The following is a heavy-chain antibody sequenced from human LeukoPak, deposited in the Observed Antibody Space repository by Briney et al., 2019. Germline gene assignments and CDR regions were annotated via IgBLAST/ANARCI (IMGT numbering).Heavy chain of an antibody. J-gene: IGHJ4*02. Sequence: SETLSLTCTVSGGSVSSGSYYWSWIRQPPGKGLEWIRYIYYSGSTNYNPSLKSRVTISVDTSKNQFSLKLSSVTAADTAVYYCARIVVVAATQPFDYWGQGTLVTVSS. V-gene: IGHV4-61*01. CDR2: IYYSGST. CDR1: GGSVSSGSYY. CDR3: ARIVVVAATQPFDY. D-gene: IGHD2-15*01.